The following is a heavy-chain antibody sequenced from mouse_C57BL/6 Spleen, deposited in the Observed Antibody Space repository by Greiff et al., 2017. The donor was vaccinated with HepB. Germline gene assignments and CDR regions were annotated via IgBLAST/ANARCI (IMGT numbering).Heavy chain of an antibody. V-gene: IGHV1-81*01. J-gene: IGHJ2*01. Sequence: VQLQQSGAELARPGASVKLSCKASGYTFTSYGISWVKQRTGQGLEWIGEIYPRSGNTYYNEKFKGKATLTADKSSSTAYMELRSLTSEDSAVYFCARLLIITTVPDFDYWGQGTTLTVSS. CDR1: GYTFTSYG. CDR2: IYPRSGNT. CDR3: ARLLIITTVPDFDY. D-gene: IGHD1-1*01.